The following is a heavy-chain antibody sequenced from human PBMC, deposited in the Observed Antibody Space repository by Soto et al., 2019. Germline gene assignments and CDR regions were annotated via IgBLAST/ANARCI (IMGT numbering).Heavy chain of an antibody. J-gene: IGHJ5*02. Sequence: PSQTRSLTCXISGDSVSSNSAAWNWIRQSPSRGLEWLGRTYYRSKWYNDYAVSVKSRITINPDTSKNQFSLQLNSVTPEDTAVYYCPRDPSAGARPSTGWFDPWGQGTLVTVSS. V-gene: IGHV6-1*01. CDR1: GDSVSSNSAA. CDR3: PRDPSAGARPSTGWFDP. D-gene: IGHD6-6*01. CDR2: TYYRSKWYN.